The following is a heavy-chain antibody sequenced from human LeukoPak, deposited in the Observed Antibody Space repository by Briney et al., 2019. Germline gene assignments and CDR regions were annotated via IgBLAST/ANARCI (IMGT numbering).Heavy chain of an antibody. J-gene: IGHJ4*02. D-gene: IGHD3-10*01. CDR3: VRERRSFSLVRGVSAAFDY. CDR2: ITRSYIRE. Sequence: GGSLRLSCAASGFTFSSYAVNWVGQAPGKGGEGVSAITRSYIREHYADSVKGRVTISRDNSKKTMYLELDSLRAEDTAVYYCVRERRSFSLVRGVSAAFDYWGQGALVTVPS. CDR1: GFTFSSYA. V-gene: IGHV3-23*05.